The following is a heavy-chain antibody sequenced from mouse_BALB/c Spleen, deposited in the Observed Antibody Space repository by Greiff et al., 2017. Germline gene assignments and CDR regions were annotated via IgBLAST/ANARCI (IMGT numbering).Heavy chain of an antibody. J-gene: IGHJ3*01. D-gene: IGHD2-3*01. CDR2: INPGSGGT. V-gene: IGHV1-54*01. Sequence: QVQLQQSGAELVRPGTSVKVSCKASGYAFTNYLIEWVKQRPGQGLEWIGVINPGSGGTNYNEKFKGKATLTADKSSSTAYMQLSSLTSDDSAVYFCARSGYYVPYWGQGTLVTVSA. CDR3: ARSGYYVPY. CDR1: GYAFTNYL.